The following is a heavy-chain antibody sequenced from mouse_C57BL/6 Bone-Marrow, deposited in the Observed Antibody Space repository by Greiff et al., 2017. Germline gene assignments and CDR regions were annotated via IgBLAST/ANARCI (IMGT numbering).Heavy chain of an antibody. Sequence: VQLKASGAELVRPGASVKLSCTASGFNIKDDYMHWVKQRPEQGLEWIGWIDPANGDTEYASKFQGKATITADTSSNTAYLQLSSLTSEDTAVXYCTTKGYGGGWYFDVWGTGTTVTVSS. D-gene: IGHD2-2*01. CDR3: TTKGYGGGWYFDV. V-gene: IGHV14-4*01. CDR2: IDPANGDT. J-gene: IGHJ1*03. CDR1: GFNIKDDY.